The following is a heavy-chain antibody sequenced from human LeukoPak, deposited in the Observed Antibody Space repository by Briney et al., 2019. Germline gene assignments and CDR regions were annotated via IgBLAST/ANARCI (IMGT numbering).Heavy chain of an antibody. Sequence: WGSLRLSCAASGCTFSNYGMHWVRQAPGKGLEGVAVISYDGNDKYYADSVKGRFTISRDNSKNTLYLQMNSLRVEDTAVYYCARASRGYSGYEGLDYWGQGTVVTVS. CDR3: ARASRGYSGYEGLDY. CDR1: GCTFSNYG. V-gene: IGHV3-30*03. J-gene: IGHJ4*02. D-gene: IGHD5-12*01. CDR2: ISYDGNDK.